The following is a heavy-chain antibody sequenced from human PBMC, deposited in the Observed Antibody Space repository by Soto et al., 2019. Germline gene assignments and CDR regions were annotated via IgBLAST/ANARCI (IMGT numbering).Heavy chain of an antibody. Sequence: GGSLRLSCTASGFTFGDYAMSWFRQAPGKGLEWVGFIRSKAYGGTTEYAASVKGRFTISRDDSKSIAYLQMNSLKTEETAVYYCTILRFLEWLSLKDYYYGMDVWGQGTTVTVSS. CDR2: IRSKAYGGTT. D-gene: IGHD3-3*01. V-gene: IGHV3-49*03. J-gene: IGHJ6*02. CDR1: GFTFGDYA. CDR3: TILRFLEWLSLKDYYYGMDV.